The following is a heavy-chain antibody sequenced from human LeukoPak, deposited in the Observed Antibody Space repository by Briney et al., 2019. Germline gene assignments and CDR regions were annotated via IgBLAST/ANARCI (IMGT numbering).Heavy chain of an antibody. CDR1: GGSISSYY. V-gene: IGHV4-59*01. J-gene: IGHJ4*02. Sequence: SETLSLTCTVSGGSISSYYWSWIRQPPGKGLEWIGYIYYSGSTNYNPSLKSRVTISVDTSKNQFSLKLSSVTAADTAVYYCARVGFGKLYSPFDYWGQGTLVTVSS. D-gene: IGHD3-10*01. CDR2: IYYSGST. CDR3: ARVGFGKLYSPFDY.